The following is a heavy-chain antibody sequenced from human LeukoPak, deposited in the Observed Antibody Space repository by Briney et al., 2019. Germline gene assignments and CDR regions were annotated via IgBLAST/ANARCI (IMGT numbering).Heavy chain of an antibody. CDR1: GGTFSSYA. CDR3: AREGKSAYFDY. CDR2: IIPIFGTA. V-gene: IGHV1-69*01. Sequence: ASVKVSCKASGGTFSSYAISWVRQAPGQGLEWMGGIIPIFGTANYAQKFQGRVTITADEPTSTAYMELSSLRSEDTAVYYCAREGKSAYFDYWGQGTLVTVSS. D-gene: IGHD6-25*01. J-gene: IGHJ4*02.